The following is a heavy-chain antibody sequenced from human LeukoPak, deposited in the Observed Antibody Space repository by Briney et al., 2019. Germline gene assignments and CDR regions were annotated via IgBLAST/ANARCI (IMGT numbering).Heavy chain of an antibody. Sequence: ASVKVSCKASGYSFTSYGISWVRQAPGKGLEGMGGFDPEDGETIYAQKFQGRVTMTEDTSTDTAYMELSSLRSEDTAVYSCATVVSARSITMVRGVIGPFDPWGQGTLVTVSS. CDR1: GYSFTSYG. J-gene: IGHJ5*02. CDR3: ATVVSARSITMVRGVIGPFDP. D-gene: IGHD3-10*01. V-gene: IGHV1-24*01. CDR2: FDPEDGET.